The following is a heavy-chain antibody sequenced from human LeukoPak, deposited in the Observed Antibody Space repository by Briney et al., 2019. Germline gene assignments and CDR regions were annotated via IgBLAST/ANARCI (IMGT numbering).Heavy chain of an antibody. CDR2: IYYSGST. J-gene: IGHJ4*02. D-gene: IGHD3-9*01. CDR1: GGSISSSSYY. V-gene: IGHV4-39*07. Sequence: SETLSLTCTVSGGSISSSSYYWGWIRQPPGKGLEWIGSIYYSGSTYYNPSLKSRVTISVDTSKNQFSLKLSSVTAADTAVYYCARFLTGYWYFDYWGQGTLVTVSS. CDR3: ARFLTGYWYFDY.